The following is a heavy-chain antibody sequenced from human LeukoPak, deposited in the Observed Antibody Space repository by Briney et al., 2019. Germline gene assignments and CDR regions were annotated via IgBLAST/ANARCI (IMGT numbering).Heavy chain of an antibody. J-gene: IGHJ4*02. D-gene: IGHD3-22*01. CDR3: ARGRYYYDSSGYYYFAY. CDR1: GGTFSSYA. V-gene: IGHV1-69*04. Sequence: SVKVSCKASGGTFSSYAISWVREAPGQGLEWMGRIIPILGIANYAQKFQGRVTITADKSTSTAYMELSSLRSEDTAVYYCARGRYYYDSSGYYYFAYWGQGTLVTVSS. CDR2: IIPILGIA.